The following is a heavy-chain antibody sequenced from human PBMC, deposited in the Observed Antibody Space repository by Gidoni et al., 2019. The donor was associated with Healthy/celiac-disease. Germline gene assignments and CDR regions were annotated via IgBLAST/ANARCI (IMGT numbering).Heavy chain of an antibody. CDR2: ISSSSSYI. D-gene: IGHD3-22*01. J-gene: IGHJ4*02. Sequence: EVQLVESGGGLVKPGGSLRLSCAASGFTFSSYSMNWVRQAPGKGLEWVSSISSSSSYIYYADSVKGRFTISRDNAKNSLYLQMNSLRAEDTAVYYCASEDDSSLNFDYWGQGTLVTVSS. CDR3: ASEDDSSLNFDY. V-gene: IGHV3-21*01. CDR1: GFTFSSYS.